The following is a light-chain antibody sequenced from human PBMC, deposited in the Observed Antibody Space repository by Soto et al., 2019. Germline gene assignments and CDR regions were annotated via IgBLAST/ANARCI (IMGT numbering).Light chain of an antibody. Sequence: DIQMTQSPSTLSASVGDSVTITCRASQSISSWLAWYQQKPGKAPKLLIYDASSLKSGVPSRFSGSGSGTEFTLTISSLQPDDFATYYCQQYNSYSWTFGQGTKVEIK. CDR1: QSISSW. CDR2: DAS. V-gene: IGKV1-5*01. J-gene: IGKJ1*01. CDR3: QQYNSYSWT.